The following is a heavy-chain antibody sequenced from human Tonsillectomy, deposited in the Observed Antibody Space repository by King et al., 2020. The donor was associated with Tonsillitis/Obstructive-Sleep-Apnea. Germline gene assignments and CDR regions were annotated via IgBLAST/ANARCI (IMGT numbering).Heavy chain of an antibody. CDR1: GFTFSSYG. J-gene: IGHJ4*02. CDR3: ARDLIGYCSGGSCSLTDY. D-gene: IGHD2-15*01. CDR2: IWCDGSNK. Sequence: VQLVESGGGVVQPGRSQRLSYAAAGFTFSSYGMHWVRQAPGKGLEWVAVIWCDGSNKYYADSVKGRFTISRDNSKNTLYLQMNSLRAEDTAVYYCARDLIGYCSGGSCSLTDYWGQGTLVTVSS. V-gene: IGHV3-33*01.